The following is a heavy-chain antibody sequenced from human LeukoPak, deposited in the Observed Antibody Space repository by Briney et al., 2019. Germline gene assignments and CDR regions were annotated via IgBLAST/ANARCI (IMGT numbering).Heavy chain of an antibody. CDR1: GLSAIGIT. Sequence: PGGCLTPSVARSGLSAIGITTSAGRQAPGKGLEWVSVIYSGGTTYHAASVKGRFTICRDNSQNTSYTRMNRLRVEGTAVLYGATCCSGSGLLVFWGQETLVTVSS. D-gene: IGHD2-15*01. V-gene: IGHV3-53*01. J-gene: IGHJ4*02. CDR2: IYSGGTT. CDR3: ATCCSGSGLLVF.